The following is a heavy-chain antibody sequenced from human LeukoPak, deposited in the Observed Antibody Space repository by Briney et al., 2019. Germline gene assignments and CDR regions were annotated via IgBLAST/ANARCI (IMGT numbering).Heavy chain of an antibody. CDR3: ASISSSSGY. D-gene: IGHD6-6*01. V-gene: IGHV3-48*01. Sequence: HPGGSLRLSCAASGFTFSSYSMNWVRQAPGKGLEWVSYISSSSSTIYYADSVKGRFTISRDNAKNSLYLQMNSLRAEDTAVYYCASISSSSGYWGQGTLVTVSS. CDR2: ISSSSSTI. CDR1: GFTFSSYS. J-gene: IGHJ4*02.